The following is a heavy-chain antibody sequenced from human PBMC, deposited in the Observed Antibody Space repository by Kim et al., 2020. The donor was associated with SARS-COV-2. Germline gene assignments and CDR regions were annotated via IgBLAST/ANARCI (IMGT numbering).Heavy chain of an antibody. J-gene: IGHJ6*02. CDR1: GGSISSSTYY. V-gene: IGHV4-39*01. Sequence: SETLSLTCTVSGGSISSSTYYWGWIRQPPGKGLEWIGNIYYSGSTYYNPSLKSRVTISVDTSKNQFSLKLSSVTAADTAVYYCARISGEVVAATRHYYYYGMDVWGQGTTVTVSS. CDR2: IYYSGST. D-gene: IGHD2-15*01. CDR3: ARISGEVVAATRHYYYYGMDV.